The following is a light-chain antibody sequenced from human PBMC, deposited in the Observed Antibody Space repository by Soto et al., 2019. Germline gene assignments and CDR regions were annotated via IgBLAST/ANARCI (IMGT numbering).Light chain of an antibody. J-gene: IGKJ1*01. Sequence: IVMTQSPDTLTVLPGETVTLSCRASQSLSDNLAWYQQKTGQPPRLLIFRASTRASGIPARFSGGGSGTEFTLTISRLQSEDFAVYYCQQYGNWPPWTFGPGTKVDIK. CDR2: RAS. CDR3: QQYGNWPPWT. CDR1: QSLSDN. V-gene: IGKV3-15*01.